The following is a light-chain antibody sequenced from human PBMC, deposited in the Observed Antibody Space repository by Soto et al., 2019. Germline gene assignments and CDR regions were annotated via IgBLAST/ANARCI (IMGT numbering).Light chain of an antibody. CDR3: TSYTSSYIFV. V-gene: IGLV2-8*01. Sequence: QSARTQPPSASGSPGQSVTISCTGTSSDVGASEYVSWYQQHPGKAPKLMIYQVSKRPSGVPDRFSGSRSGNTASLTVSGLQAEDEADYYCTSYTSSYIFVLGGGTKVTVL. J-gene: IGLJ1*01. CDR2: QVS. CDR1: SSDVGASEY.